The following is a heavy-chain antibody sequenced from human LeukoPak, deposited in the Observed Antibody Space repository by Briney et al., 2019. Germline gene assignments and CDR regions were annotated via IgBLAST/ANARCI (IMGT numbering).Heavy chain of an antibody. J-gene: IGHJ4*02. CDR1: GFTFSSYA. CDR3: AKARSRWEPNAYYFDY. D-gene: IGHD1-26*01. V-gene: IGHV3-23*01. Sequence: GGSLRLSCAASGFTFSSYAMSWVRQAPGKGLEWVSAISGSGGSTYYADSVKGRFTISRDNSKNTLYLQMNSQRAEDTAVYYCAKARSRWEPNAYYFDYWGQGTLVTVSS. CDR2: ISGSGGST.